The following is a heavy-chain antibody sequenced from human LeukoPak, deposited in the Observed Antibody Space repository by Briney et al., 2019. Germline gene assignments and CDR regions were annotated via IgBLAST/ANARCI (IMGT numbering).Heavy chain of an antibody. CDR3: AKVRETGGYWHQSFDY. J-gene: IGHJ4*02. V-gene: IGHV3-23*01. CDR1: GFTFSSYA. Sequence: GGSLRLSCAASGFTFSSYAMSWVRQAPGKGLEWVSGISGSGGSTYYADSVKGRFTISRDNSKNTLCLQLNSLRAEDTAVYYCAKVRETGGYWHQSFDYWGQGTLVTVSS. CDR2: ISGSGGST. D-gene: IGHD2-21*01.